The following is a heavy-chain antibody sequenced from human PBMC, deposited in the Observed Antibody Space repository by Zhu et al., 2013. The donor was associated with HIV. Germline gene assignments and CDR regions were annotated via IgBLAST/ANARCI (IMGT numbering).Heavy chain of an antibody. J-gene: IGHJ5*02. V-gene: IGHV4-38-2*02. CDR3: ARVTSYNWFDP. CDR2: IYHSGST. D-gene: IGHD6-6*01. CDR1: GYSISSGYY. Sequence: QVQLQESGPGLVKPSETLSLTCTVSGYSISSGYYWGWIRQPPGKGLEWIGSIYHSGSTYYNPSLKSRVTISVDTSKNQFSLKLSSVTAADTAVYYCARVTSYNWFDPWGQGNPGHRLL.